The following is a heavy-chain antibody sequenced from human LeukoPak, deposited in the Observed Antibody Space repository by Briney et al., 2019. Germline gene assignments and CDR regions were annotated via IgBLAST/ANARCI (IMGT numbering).Heavy chain of an antibody. CDR2: ISYDGSNK. Sequence: GGSLRLSCAASGFTFSSYAMSWVRQAPGKGLEWVAVISYDGSNKYYADSVKGRFTISRDNSKNTLYLQMNSLRAEGTAVYYCARLLSGNWGQGTLVTVSS. D-gene: IGHD2-15*01. V-gene: IGHV3-30-3*01. J-gene: IGHJ4*02. CDR1: GFTFSSYA. CDR3: ARLLSGN.